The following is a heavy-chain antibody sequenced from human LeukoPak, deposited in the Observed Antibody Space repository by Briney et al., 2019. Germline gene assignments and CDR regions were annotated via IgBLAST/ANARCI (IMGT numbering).Heavy chain of an antibody. CDR3: AREVQIGNWFDP. V-gene: IGHV3-30*04. J-gene: IGHJ5*02. D-gene: IGHD1-1*01. CDR2: ISYDGSNK. CDR1: GFTFSSYA. Sequence: GGSLRLSCAASGFTFSSYAMHWVRQAPGKGLEWVAVISYDGSNKYYADSVKGRFTISRDNSKNTLYLQMNSLRAEDTAVYYCAREVQIGNWFDPWGQGTLVTVSS.